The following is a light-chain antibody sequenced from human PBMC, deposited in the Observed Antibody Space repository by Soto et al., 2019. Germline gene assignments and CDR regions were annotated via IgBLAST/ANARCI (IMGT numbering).Light chain of an antibody. Sequence: DIEMTQSPSSLSASVGDRVTITCRASQSISNFLSWYRKSPGRAPELLIYGASTLQSGVPSRFSGSGSGTEFTLTISSLQPEDVGTYYCQKYNSAMWTFGQGTKVEI. V-gene: IGKV1-39*01. J-gene: IGKJ1*01. CDR3: QKYNSAMWT. CDR1: QSISNF. CDR2: GAS.